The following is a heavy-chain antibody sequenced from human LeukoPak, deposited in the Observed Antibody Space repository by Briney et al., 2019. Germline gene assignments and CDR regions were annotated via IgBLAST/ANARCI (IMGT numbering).Heavy chain of an antibody. J-gene: IGHJ4*02. CDR2: ISYDGSNK. D-gene: IGHD1-7*01. V-gene: IGHV3-30-3*01. CDR3: ARDPGNWNYGRERDY. Sequence: GGSLRLSCAASGFTFSSYAMHWVRQAPGKGLEWVAVISYDGSNKYYADSVKGRFTISRDNSKNTLYLQMNSLRAEDTAVYYCARDPGNWNYGRERDYWGQGTLVTVSS. CDR1: GFTFSSYA.